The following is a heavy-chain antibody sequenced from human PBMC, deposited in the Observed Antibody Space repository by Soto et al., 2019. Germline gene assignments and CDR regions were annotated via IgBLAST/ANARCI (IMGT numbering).Heavy chain of an antibody. CDR2: INPSGGST. V-gene: IGHV1-46*01. J-gene: IGHJ4*02. CDR3: ARDFGAESHIVVVPAAIPSGLDY. D-gene: IGHD2-2*01. Sequence: ASVKVSCKASGYTFTSYYMHWVRQAPGQGLEWMGIINPSGGSTSYAQKFQGRVTMTRDTSTSTVYMELSSLRSEDTAVYYCARDFGAESHIVVVPAAIPSGLDYWAQGTLVT. CDR1: GYTFTSYY.